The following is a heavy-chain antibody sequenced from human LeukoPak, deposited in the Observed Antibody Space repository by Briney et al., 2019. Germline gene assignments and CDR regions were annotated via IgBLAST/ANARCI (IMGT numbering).Heavy chain of an antibody. V-gene: IGHV4-34*01. Sequence: SETLSLTCAVYGGSFSGYYWSWIRRPPGKGLEWIGEINHSGSTNYNPSLKSRVTISVDTSKNQFSLKLSSVTAADTAVYYCASSSPLDWGQGTLVTVSS. J-gene: IGHJ4*02. CDR3: ASSSPLD. CDR2: INHSGST. CDR1: GGSFSGYY.